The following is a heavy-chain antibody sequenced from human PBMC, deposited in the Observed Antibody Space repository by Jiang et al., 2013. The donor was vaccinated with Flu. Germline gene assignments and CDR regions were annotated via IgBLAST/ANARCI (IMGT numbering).Heavy chain of an antibody. CDR1: GDSVSSNSAA. V-gene: IGHV6-1*01. Sequence: ISGDSVSSNSAAWNWIRQSPSRGLEWLGRTYYRSKWYNDYAVSVKSRITINPDTSKNQFSLQLNSVTPEDTAVYYCARDLSPRRAAYYYDSSGYSHWGQGTLVTVSS. CDR3: ARDLSPRRAAYYYDSSGYSH. J-gene: IGHJ4*02. D-gene: IGHD3-22*01. CDR2: TYYRSKWYN.